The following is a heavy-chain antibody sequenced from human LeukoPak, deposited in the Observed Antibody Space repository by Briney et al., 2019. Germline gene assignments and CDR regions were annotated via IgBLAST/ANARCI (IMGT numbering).Heavy chain of an antibody. CDR3: ARNRRWYSGRAYYFDY. Sequence: ASVKVSCKASGYTFTSYDINWVRQATGQGLEWMGWMNPNSGNTGYAQKFQGRVTMTRNTSISTAYMELSSLRSEDTAVYYCARNRRWYSGRAYYFDYWGQGTLVTVSS. J-gene: IGHJ4*02. D-gene: IGHD6-13*01. CDR1: GYTFTSYD. CDR2: MNPNSGNT. V-gene: IGHV1-8*01.